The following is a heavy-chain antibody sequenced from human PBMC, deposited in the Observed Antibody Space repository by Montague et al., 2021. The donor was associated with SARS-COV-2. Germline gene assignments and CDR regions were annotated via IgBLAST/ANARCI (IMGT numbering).Heavy chain of an antibody. CDR1: GGSISSGSYY. CDR2: IYTSGST. J-gene: IGHJ6*03. V-gene: IGHV4-61*02. Sequence: TLSLTCTVSGGSISSGSYYWSWIRQPAGKGLEWIGRIYTSGSTNYNPSLKSRVTISIDTSKNQFPPKLSSVTAADTAVYDCAVGYLGTYYYYMDVWGKGTTVTVSS. CDR3: AVGYLGTYYYYMDV. D-gene: IGHD1-1*01.